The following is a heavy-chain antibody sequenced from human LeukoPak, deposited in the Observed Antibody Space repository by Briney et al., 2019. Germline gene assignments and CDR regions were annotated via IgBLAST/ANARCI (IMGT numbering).Heavy chain of an antibody. D-gene: IGHD6-13*01. V-gene: IGHV3-33*01. CDR1: GFTFSSYG. CDR2: IWYDGSNK. CDR3: ARDSAGSSWPIGGPHYGMDV. Sequence: PGGSLRLSCAASGFTFSSYGMHWVRQAPCKGLEWVAVIWYDGSNKYYADSVKGRFTISRDNSKNTLYLQMNSLRAEDTAVYYCARDSAGSSWPIGGPHYGMDVWGQGTTVTVSS. J-gene: IGHJ6*02.